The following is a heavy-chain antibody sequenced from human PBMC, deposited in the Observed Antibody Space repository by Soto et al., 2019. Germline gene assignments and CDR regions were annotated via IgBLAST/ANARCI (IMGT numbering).Heavy chain of an antibody. V-gene: IGHV1-69*13. CDR3: AREYAAMVIFGYYYGMDV. CDR2: IIPIFGTA. D-gene: IGHD5-18*01. Sequence: SSVKVSCKASGGPFSSYAISWVRQAPGQGLERMGGIIPIFGTANYAQKFQGRVTITADESTSTAYMELSSLRSEDTAVYYCAREYAAMVIFGYYYGMDVWGQGTTVTVSS. CDR1: GGPFSSYA. J-gene: IGHJ6*02.